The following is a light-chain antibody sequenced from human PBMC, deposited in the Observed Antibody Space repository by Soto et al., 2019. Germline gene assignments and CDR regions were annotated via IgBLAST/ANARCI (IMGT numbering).Light chain of an antibody. CDR3: CSYAGSSTYV. CDR1: SSDVGSYNL. J-gene: IGLJ1*01. CDR2: EVS. V-gene: IGLV2-23*02. Sequence: QSVLTQPASWSGSPGQSSTISCTGTSSDVGSYNLVSWYQQHPGKAPKLMIYEVSKRPSGVSNCFSGSKSGNTASLTISGLQAEDEADYYCCSYAGSSTYVFGTGTKVTVL.